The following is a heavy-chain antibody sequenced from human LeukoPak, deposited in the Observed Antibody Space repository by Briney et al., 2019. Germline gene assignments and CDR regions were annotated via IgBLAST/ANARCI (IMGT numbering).Heavy chain of an antibody. Sequence: PGGSLRLSCAASGFTFSDHGMSWVRQAPGKGLEWVSAISGSGDSTYYADSVKGRFTISRDNSKNTLYLQMNSLRAEGTAVYYCAKDWGFSSSGADNWGQGTLVTVSS. J-gene: IGHJ4*02. CDR2: ISGSGDST. D-gene: IGHD6-13*01. CDR1: GFTFSDHG. CDR3: AKDWGFSSSGADN. V-gene: IGHV3-23*01.